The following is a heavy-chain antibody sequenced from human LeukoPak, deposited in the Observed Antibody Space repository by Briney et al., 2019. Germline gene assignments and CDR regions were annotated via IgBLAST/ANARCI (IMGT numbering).Heavy chain of an antibody. D-gene: IGHD3-10*01. Sequence: ASVKVSCKASGYTFTGYYMHWVRQAPGQGLEWMGRINPNSGGTNYAQKLQGRGTMTRDTSISTAYMELSRLRSDEPAVYYCARSRLWFGELEFDPWGQGTLVTVSS. CDR1: GYTFTGYY. J-gene: IGHJ5*02. CDR3: ARSRLWFGELEFDP. CDR2: INPNSGGT. V-gene: IGHV1-2*06.